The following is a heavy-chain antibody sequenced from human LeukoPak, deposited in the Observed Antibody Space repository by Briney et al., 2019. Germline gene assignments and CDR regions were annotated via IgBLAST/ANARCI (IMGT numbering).Heavy chain of an antibody. D-gene: IGHD3-3*01. CDR2: IYYSGST. Sequence: SETLSLTCTVSGYSISSGYYWGWIRQPPGKGLEWIGSIYYSGSTYYNPSLKSRVTISVDTSKNQFSLKLSSVTAADTAVYYCARVETSGFLEWLLFWYFDLWGRGILVTVSS. J-gene: IGHJ2*01. CDR1: GYSISSGYY. V-gene: IGHV4-38-2*02. CDR3: ARVETSGFLEWLLFWYFDL.